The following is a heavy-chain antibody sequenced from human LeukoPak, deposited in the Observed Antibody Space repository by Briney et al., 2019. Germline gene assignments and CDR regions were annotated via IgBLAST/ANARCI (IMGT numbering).Heavy chain of an antibody. CDR1: GYTFTGYY. Sequence: ASVKVSCKASGYTFTGYYMHWVRQAPGQGLEWMGRINPRIGDTNSARTFQGRVTMTRDTSISTAYMDLNRLTSDDTAVYYCARGAWDYDGKDYWGQGTLVTVSS. J-gene: IGHJ4*02. CDR2: INPRIGDT. D-gene: IGHD1-7*01. V-gene: IGHV1-2*06. CDR3: ARGAWDYDGKDY.